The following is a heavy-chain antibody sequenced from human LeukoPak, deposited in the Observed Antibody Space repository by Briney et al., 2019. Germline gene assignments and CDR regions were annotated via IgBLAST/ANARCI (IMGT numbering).Heavy chain of an antibody. J-gene: IGHJ4*02. Sequence: GGSLRLSCAASGFTFSTYAMSWVRQAPGKGLDWVSDISASSNSPYYADSVEGRFSISRDNSKNTLFLQMNSLRGEDSALYYCARVRNWNYRDFDYWGQGTLVTVSS. V-gene: IGHV3-23*01. CDR2: ISASSNSP. D-gene: IGHD1-7*01. CDR1: GFTFSTYA. CDR3: ARVRNWNYRDFDY.